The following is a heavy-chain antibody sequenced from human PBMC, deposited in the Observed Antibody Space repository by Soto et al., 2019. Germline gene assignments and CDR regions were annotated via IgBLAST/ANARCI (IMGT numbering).Heavy chain of an antibody. J-gene: IGHJ5*02. D-gene: IGHD2-2*01. Sequence: GGSLRLSCTASGFTFGDYAMSWFRQAPGKGLEWVGFIRSKAYGGTTEYAASVKGRFTISRDDSKSIAYLQMNSLKTEDTAVYYCTRAPYCSSTSCDWFDPWGQGTLVTRLL. V-gene: IGHV3-49*03. CDR3: TRAPYCSSTSCDWFDP. CDR1: GFTFGDYA. CDR2: IRSKAYGGTT.